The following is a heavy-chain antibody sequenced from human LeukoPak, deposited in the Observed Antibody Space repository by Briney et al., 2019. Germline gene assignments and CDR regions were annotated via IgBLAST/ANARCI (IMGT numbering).Heavy chain of an antibody. CDR1: GYTFTGYY. V-gene: IGHV1-2*02. CDR2: INPNSGGT. Sequence: ASVKVSCKASGYTFTGYYMRWVRQAPGQGLEWMGWINPNSGGTNYAQKFQGRVTMTRDTSISTAYMELSRLRSDDTAVYYCARDRRGRGGYHFVAYSNWFDPWGQGTLVTVSS. CDR3: ARDRRGRGGYHFVAYSNWFDP. J-gene: IGHJ5*02. D-gene: IGHD3-22*01.